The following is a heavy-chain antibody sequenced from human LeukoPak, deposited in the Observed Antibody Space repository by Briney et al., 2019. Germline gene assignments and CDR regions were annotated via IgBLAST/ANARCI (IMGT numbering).Heavy chain of an antibody. V-gene: IGHV3-23*01. Sequence: PGGSLRLSCAASGFTFSSYAMSWVRQAPGKGLVWVSSISSGGTTYYADSVKGRFTISRDNSKKTLYLQMNSLRAEDTAVYYCAKTPIYCTGDGCYYCWGQGTLVTVSS. CDR3: AKTPIYCTGDGCYYC. CDR2: ISSGGTT. D-gene: IGHD2-15*01. CDR1: GFTFSSYA. J-gene: IGHJ4*02.